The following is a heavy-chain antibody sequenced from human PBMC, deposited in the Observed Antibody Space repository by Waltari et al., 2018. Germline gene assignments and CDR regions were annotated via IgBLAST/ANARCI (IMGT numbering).Heavy chain of an antibody. CDR3: ARGSQGAFDI. CDR2: ISSSTSTI. Sequence: EVQLVESGGGLVQPGASLRLSCAASGFTFSSYSMNWVRPAPGKGLDWVSNISSSTSTIYCADSVKGRFTISRDNAKNSLYLQMNSLRAEDTAVYYCARGSQGAFDIWGQGTMVTVSS. V-gene: IGHV3-48*04. CDR1: GFTFSSYS. J-gene: IGHJ3*02.